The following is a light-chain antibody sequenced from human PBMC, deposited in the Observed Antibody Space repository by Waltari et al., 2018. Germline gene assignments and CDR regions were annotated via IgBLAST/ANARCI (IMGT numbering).Light chain of an antibody. V-gene: IGLV3-1*01. J-gene: IGLJ1*01. CDR3: QAWDSSSYV. Sequence: SYELTQPPSVSVSPGQTASVTCSGDKLGEKYTCWYQQKPGQSPVLVMYQDNKRPSGIPWRFSGSNSGNTATLTISGTQGMDEADYYCQAWDSSSYVFGTGTKVTVL. CDR2: QDN. CDR1: KLGEKY.